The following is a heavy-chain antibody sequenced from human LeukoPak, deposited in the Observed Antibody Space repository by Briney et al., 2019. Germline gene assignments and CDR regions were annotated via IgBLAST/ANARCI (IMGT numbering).Heavy chain of an antibody. D-gene: IGHD2-15*01. Sequence: SVKVSCKASGGTSISYAISWVRQAPGQGLEWMGGIIPIFGTANYAQKFQGRVTITADESTSTAYMELSSLRSEDTAVYYCARVPYCSGGSCYGMDVWGQGTTVTVSS. V-gene: IGHV1-69*13. CDR1: GGTSISYA. CDR2: IIPIFGTA. J-gene: IGHJ6*02. CDR3: ARVPYCSGGSCYGMDV.